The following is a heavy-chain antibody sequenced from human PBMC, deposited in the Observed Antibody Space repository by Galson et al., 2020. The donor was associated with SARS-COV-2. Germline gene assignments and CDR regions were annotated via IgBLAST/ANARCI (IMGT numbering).Heavy chain of an antibody. V-gene: IGHV3-21*01. CDR1: GFTFSSFS. CDR3: ARDGGNWDDIVVIPSTLYYFDY. CDR2: INSISNFK. D-gene: IGHD2-15*01. J-gene: IGHJ4*02. Sequence: GGSLRLSSAASGFTFSSFSMNWVRQAPGKGLEWVSSINSISNFKYYADSVKGQFTISRDNAKNSLYLQMNSLRAEDTAVYYCARDGGNWDDIVVIPSTLYYFDYWGQGTLVTVSS.